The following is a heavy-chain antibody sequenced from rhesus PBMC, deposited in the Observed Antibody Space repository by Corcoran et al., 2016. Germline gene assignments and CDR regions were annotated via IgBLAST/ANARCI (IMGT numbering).Heavy chain of an antibody. CDR2: ISNGGGST. Sequence: EVQLVEPGGGLVQPGGSLRPSCAVSGFTFSSYGMSWVRQAPGKGLEWVTYISNGGGSTYYADSVKGRFTISRDNSKNTLSLQMNSLRAEDTAVYYCTKPYGLDSWGQGVVVTVSS. V-gene: IGHV3S5*01. CDR3: TKPYGLDS. CDR1: GFTFSSYG. J-gene: IGHJ6*01.